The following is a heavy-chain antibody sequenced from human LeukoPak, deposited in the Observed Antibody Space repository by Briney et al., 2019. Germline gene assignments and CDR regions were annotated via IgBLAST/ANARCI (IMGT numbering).Heavy chain of an antibody. CDR2: INPNSGDT. Sequence: ASVTVSCKASGYTFTAYYVHWVRQAPGQGLEWLGWINPNSGDTNYAQRFQGRVTMTRDPSISTVYMDLTRLISDDTAVYYCARHDEEFGELSWFDPWGQGTLVTVSS. D-gene: IGHD3-10*01. J-gene: IGHJ5*02. CDR1: GYTFTAYY. V-gene: IGHV1-2*02. CDR3: ARHDEEFGELSWFDP.